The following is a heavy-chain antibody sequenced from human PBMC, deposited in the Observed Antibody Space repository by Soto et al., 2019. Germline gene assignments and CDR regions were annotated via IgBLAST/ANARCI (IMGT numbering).Heavy chain of an antibody. V-gene: IGHV1-69*13. CDR2: VIPIFATA. CDR1: GGTFSSYA. D-gene: IGHD2-2*01. Sequence: GASVKVSCKASGGTFSSYAISWVRQAPGQGLEWMGGVIPIFATANYAHKFQGRVMITVDESTSTAYMELSSLRSEDTAVYYCARSVSFRYQLLKRGMDVWGQGTTVTVSS. CDR3: ARSVSFRYQLLKRGMDV. J-gene: IGHJ6*02.